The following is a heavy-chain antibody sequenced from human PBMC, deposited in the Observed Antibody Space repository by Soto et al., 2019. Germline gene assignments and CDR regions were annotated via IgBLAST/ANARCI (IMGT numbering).Heavy chain of an antibody. CDR1: GYTLNSYS. CDR3: ARAGYSYGYEYGMDV. V-gene: IGHV1-3*01. J-gene: IGHJ6*02. D-gene: IGHD5-18*01. CDR2: INAGNGNT. Sequence: GASVKVCCTDSGYTLNSYSMHWVRQATRQRLEWMGWINAGNGNTKYSQKFQGRVTSTRDTSATTAYMEVSSLRSEDTAVYYCARAGYSYGYEYGMDVWGQGTTVTVSS.